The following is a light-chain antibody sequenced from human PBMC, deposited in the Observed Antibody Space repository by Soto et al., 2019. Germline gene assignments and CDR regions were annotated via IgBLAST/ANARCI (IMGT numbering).Light chain of an antibody. CDR1: SSDVGGYNY. V-gene: IGLV2-8*01. CDR2: EVS. Sequence: QSVLTQPPSASGSPGQSVTISCTGTSSDVGGYNYVSWYQQHPGKAPKLMIYEVSKRPSGVPDRFSGSKSGNTASLTVSGLQADDEADYYCSSYGGSNTFGVFRPGTKVTVL. J-gene: IGLJ1*01. CDR3: SSYGGSNTFGV.